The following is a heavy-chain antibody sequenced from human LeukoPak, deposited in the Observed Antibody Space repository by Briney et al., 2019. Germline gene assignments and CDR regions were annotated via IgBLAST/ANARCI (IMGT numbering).Heavy chain of an antibody. Sequence: KSSETLSLTCTVSGGSITTNTYCWGWIRQPPGKGLEWIGSIYYGGSTYYNPSLKSRLTISADTSKNQFSLKLPSVTAADTALYYCARGAYSGSYFDYWGQGTLVTVSS. D-gene: IGHD1-26*01. CDR1: GGSITTNTYC. CDR2: IYYGGST. J-gene: IGHJ4*02. V-gene: IGHV4-39*07. CDR3: ARGAYSGSYFDY.